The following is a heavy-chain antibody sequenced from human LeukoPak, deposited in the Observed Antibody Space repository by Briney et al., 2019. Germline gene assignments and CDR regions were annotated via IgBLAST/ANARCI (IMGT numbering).Heavy chain of an antibody. D-gene: IGHD5-18*01. CDR1: GYTFTDYY. CDR2: ISPNTGGT. Sequence: GASVKVSCKASGYTFTDYYIPWIRQAPGQGLEWMGRISPNTGGTDHAQEFRDKITMTRDTSISTAYIELSRLISDDTAVYYCARGGRSGYRYFDYWGQGTLVTVSS. J-gene: IGHJ4*02. V-gene: IGHV1-2*06. CDR3: ARGGRSGYRYFDY.